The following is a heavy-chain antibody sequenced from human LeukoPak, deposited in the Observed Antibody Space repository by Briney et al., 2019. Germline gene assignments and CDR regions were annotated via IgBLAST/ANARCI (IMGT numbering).Heavy chain of an antibody. CDR1: GGSISSYY. CDR2: IYTSGST. J-gene: IGHJ6*03. D-gene: IGHD3-10*01. CDR3: AREVTGSGVRWNYYYYYYMDV. V-gene: IGHV4-4*07. Sequence: SETLSLTCTVSGGSISSYYWSWIRQPAGKGLEWIGRIYTSGSTNYNPSLQSRVTMPVDTSKNQFSLKLSSVTAADTAVYYCAREVTGSGVRWNYYYYYYMDVWGKGTTVTISS.